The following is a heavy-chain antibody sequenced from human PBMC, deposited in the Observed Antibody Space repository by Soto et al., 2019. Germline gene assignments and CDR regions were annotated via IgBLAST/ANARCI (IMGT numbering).Heavy chain of an antibody. J-gene: IGHJ4*02. D-gene: IGHD6-19*01. CDR1: GLANSDYP. CDR2: ISASGEKP. V-gene: IGHV3-23*01. CDR3: AKLEWLEFGGDY. Sequence: EVHLLESGGGVVQPGKSLKISYATFGLANSDYPMTWVRQPPGQGLEWVSGISASGEKPYYADSVKGRFTISRDNSKNTLSLQMNSLRVEDTGIYYCAKLEWLEFGGDYWGQGTLVTVSS.